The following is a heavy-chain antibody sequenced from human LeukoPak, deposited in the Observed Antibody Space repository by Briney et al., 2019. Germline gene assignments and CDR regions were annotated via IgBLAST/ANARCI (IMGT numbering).Heavy chain of an antibody. CDR1: GFTFDNYA. J-gene: IGHJ3*02. D-gene: IGHD3-22*01. CDR3: AKDIGADYYYDSSGYFI. CDR2: ISGDGDST. V-gene: IGHV3-43*02. Sequence: PGGSLRLSCAASGFTFDNYAMHWARQVPGKGLEWVSLISGDGDSTYYPDSVKGRFTISRDNSKNSLYLQMNSLRTEDTALYYCAKDIGADYYYDSSGYFIWGQGTMVTVSS.